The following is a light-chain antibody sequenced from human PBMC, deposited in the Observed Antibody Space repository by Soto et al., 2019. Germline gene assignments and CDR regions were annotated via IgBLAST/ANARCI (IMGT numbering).Light chain of an antibody. CDR2: DAS. J-gene: IGKJ4*01. CDR1: QSLLHKNGNNY. V-gene: IGKV1-33*01. Sequence: MTQSPLSLPVTPGEAASISCRSSQSLLHKNGNNYLNWYHQKPGKAPKLLIFDASNLERGVPSRFSGSGSRTHFSLSINNLQPEDVGTYFCQHYDNLPLTFGGGTKVDIK. CDR3: QHYDNLPLT.